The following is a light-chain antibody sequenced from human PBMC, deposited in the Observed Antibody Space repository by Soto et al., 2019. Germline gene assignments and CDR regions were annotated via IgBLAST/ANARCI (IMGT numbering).Light chain of an antibody. Sequence: QSALTQPRSVSGSPGQSVTISCTGTSSDVGGYNYVSWYQQHPGKAPKLMIYDVSERPSGVPDRFSGSKSGNTASLTISGLQAEDGADYYCCSYAGSFYVFGTGTKLTVL. CDR3: CSYAGSFYV. CDR1: SSDVGGYNY. V-gene: IGLV2-11*01. J-gene: IGLJ1*01. CDR2: DVS.